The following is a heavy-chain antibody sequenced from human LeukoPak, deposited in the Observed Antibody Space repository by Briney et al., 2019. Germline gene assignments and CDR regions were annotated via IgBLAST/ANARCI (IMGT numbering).Heavy chain of an antibody. CDR2: IYYSGST. V-gene: IGHV4-59*08. J-gene: IGHJ5*02. Sequence: SETPSLTCTVSGGSISSYYWSWIRQPPGKGLEWIGYIYYSGSTNYNPSLKSRVTISVDTSKNQFSLKLSSVTAADTAVYYCARGLELGYCSGGSCCSRKYNWFDPWGQGTLVTVSS. D-gene: IGHD2-15*01. CDR3: ARGLELGYCSGGSCCSRKYNWFDP. CDR1: GGSISSYY.